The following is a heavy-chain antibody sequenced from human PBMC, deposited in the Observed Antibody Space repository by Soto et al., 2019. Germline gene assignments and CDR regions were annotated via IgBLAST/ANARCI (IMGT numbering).Heavy chain of an antibody. CDR2: IYYSGST. Sequence: QVQLQESGPGLVKPSQTLSLTCTVSGGSISSGGYYWSWIRQHPGKGLEWIGYIYYSGSTYYNPFLKSRVTISVDTSKNQFSLKLSSVTAADTAVYYCARDLPGGSSGCLDAFDIWGQGTMVTVSS. D-gene: IGHD3-22*01. CDR3: ARDLPGGSSGCLDAFDI. CDR1: GGSISSGGYY. J-gene: IGHJ3*02. V-gene: IGHV4-31*03.